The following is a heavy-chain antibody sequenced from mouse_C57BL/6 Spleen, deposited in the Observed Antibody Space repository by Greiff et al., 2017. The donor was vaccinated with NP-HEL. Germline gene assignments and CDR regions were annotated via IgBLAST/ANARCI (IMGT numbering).Heavy chain of an antibody. CDR1: GYSITSGYY. D-gene: IGHD1-1*01. V-gene: IGHV3-6*01. CDR2: ISYDGSN. Sequence: VQLQQSGPGLVKPSQSLSLTCSVTGYSITSGYYWNWIRQFPGNKLEWMGYISYDGSNNYNPSLKNRISITRDTSKNQFFLKLNSVTTEDTATYYCARDGDYGLYYAMDYWGQGTSVTVSS. CDR3: ARDGDYGLYYAMDY. J-gene: IGHJ4*01.